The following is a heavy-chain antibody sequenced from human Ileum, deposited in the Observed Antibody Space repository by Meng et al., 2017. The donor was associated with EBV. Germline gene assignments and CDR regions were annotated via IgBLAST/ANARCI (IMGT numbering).Heavy chain of an antibody. CDR1: GGSVSSGGNY. CDR2: IYNSGST. V-gene: IGHV4-61*08. J-gene: IGHJ4*02. CDR3: ARDGYSSGSD. D-gene: IGHD6-19*01. Sequence: QGKLQELGPGLVKPSETLSLTCSVSGGSVSSGGNYWSWIRQPPGKGLEWIGYIYNSGSTNYNPSLKSRVTISVDTSKNQFSLKLSSVTAADTAVYYCARDGYSSGSDWGQGTLVTVSS.